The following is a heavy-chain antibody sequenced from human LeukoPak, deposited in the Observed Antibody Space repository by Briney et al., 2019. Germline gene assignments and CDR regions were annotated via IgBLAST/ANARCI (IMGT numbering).Heavy chain of an antibody. CDR1: GGSFSGYY. CDR2: INHSGST. CDR3: ARNLSGRGSGSYYKRYYYYMDV. D-gene: IGHD3-10*01. Sequence: PSETLSLTCAVYGGSFSGYYWSWIRQPPGKGLEWIGEINHSGSTNYNPSLKSRVTISVDTSKNQFSLKLSSVTAADTAVYYCARNLSGRGSGSYYKRYYYYMDVWGKGTTVTVSS. J-gene: IGHJ6*03. V-gene: IGHV4-34*01.